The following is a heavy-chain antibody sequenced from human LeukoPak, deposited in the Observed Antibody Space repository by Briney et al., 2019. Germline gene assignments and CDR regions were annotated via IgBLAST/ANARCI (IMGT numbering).Heavy chain of an antibody. Sequence: GGSLRLSCAASGFTFSSYAMSWVRQAAGKGLDWVSAISGSGGSTYYADSVKGRFTISRDNSKNTLYLQMNSLRAEDTAVYYCAKDYYGSGSYYSFDYWGQGTLVTVSS. D-gene: IGHD3-10*01. CDR3: AKDYYGSGSYYSFDY. J-gene: IGHJ4*02. V-gene: IGHV3-23*01. CDR1: GFTFSSYA. CDR2: ISGSGGST.